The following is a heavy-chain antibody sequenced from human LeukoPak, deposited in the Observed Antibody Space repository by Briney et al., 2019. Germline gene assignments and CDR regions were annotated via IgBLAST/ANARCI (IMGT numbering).Heavy chain of an antibody. Sequence: GDSLKISCKGSGFTFTNYWIGWVRQMPGKGLEWMGIIYPGDSDTRYSPSFQGQVTISADKSISTAYLQWSSLKASDTAMYYCARHYMGYCSGDNCYPTLDYWGQGTLVTVSS. CDR3: ARHYMGYCSGDNCYPTLDY. V-gene: IGHV5-51*01. J-gene: IGHJ4*02. D-gene: IGHD2-15*01. CDR2: IYPGDSDT. CDR1: GFTFTNYW.